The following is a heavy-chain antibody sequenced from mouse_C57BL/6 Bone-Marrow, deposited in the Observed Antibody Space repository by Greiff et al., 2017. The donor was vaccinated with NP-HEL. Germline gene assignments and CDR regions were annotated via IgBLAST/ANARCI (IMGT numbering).Heavy chain of an antibody. V-gene: IGHV1-82*01. D-gene: IGHD2-3*01. Sequence: VQLQQSGPELVKPGASVKISCKASGYAFSSSWMNWVKQRPGKGLEWIGRIYPGDGDTNYNGKFKGKATLTADKSSSTAYMQLSSLTSEDSAVYCCARFGEGYYPDVWGTGTTVTVSS. J-gene: IGHJ1*03. CDR3: ARFGEGYYPDV. CDR1: GYAFSSSW. CDR2: IYPGDGDT.